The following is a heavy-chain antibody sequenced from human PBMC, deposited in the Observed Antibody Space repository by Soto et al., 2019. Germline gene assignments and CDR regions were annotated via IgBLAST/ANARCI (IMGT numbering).Heavy chain of an antibody. D-gene: IGHD5-18*01. Sequence: QAQLVESGGGVVQPERSLRLSCAASGFAFSSYGMHWVRQAPGTGLEWVAVISYDGSLQHYADSVKGRFTISRDNSKNMVLLQMSSLRAEDTAVYYWVSDRGYGHASVPYSWGQGTLVSVSS. CDR1: GFAFSSYG. J-gene: IGHJ4*02. CDR3: VSDRGYGHASVPYS. V-gene: IGHV3-30*03. CDR2: ISYDGSLQ.